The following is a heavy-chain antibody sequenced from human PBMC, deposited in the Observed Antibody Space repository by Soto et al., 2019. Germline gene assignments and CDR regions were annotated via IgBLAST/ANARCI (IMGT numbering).Heavy chain of an antibody. Sequence: SETLSLTCTVYGGSVSSSSYYWGWVRQPPGKGLEWIWGVYYSGSTYYNPSLESRVTISVDKSKNQFSLKLMSLSAADTAVYYCGRLEGLATISYYFDYWGQGALVTVSS. CDR1: GGSVSSSSYY. V-gene: IGHV4-39*01. CDR2: VYYSGST. J-gene: IGHJ4*02. D-gene: IGHD3-9*01. CDR3: GRLEGLATISYYFDY.